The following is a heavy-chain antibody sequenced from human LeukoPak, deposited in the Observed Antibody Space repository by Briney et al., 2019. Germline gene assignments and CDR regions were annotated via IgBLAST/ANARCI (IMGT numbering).Heavy chain of an antibody. CDR3: AREKNYYDSSGYYHNWFDP. V-gene: IGHV1-69*04. D-gene: IGHD3-22*01. CDR1: GGTFSSYA. J-gene: IGHJ5*01. Sequence: GASVKVSCKASGGTFSSYAISWVRQAPGQGLEWMGRIIPILGIANYAQKFQGRVTITADKSTSTAYMELSSLRSEDTAVYYCAREKNYYDSSGYYHNWFDPWGQGTTVTVSS. CDR2: IIPILGIA.